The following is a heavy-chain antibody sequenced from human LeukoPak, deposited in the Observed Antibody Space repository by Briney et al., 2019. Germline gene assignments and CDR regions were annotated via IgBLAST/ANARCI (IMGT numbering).Heavy chain of an antibody. Sequence: ASVKVSCKASGYTFTSYDINWVRQATGQGLEWMRWMNPNSGNTGYAQKFQGRVTMTRTTSRSTAYMELSSLRSENTAVYYCARAGGITMVRGVISTDPELDPWSQGTLVTVSS. CDR2: MNPNSGNT. J-gene: IGHJ5*01. D-gene: IGHD3-10*01. V-gene: IGHV1-8*01. CDR3: ARAGGITMVRGVISTDPELDP. CDR1: GYTFTSYD.